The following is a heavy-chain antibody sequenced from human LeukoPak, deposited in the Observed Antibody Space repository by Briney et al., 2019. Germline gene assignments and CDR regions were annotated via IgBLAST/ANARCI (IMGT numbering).Heavy chain of an antibody. Sequence: ASVKVSCKASGYTFTSYGISWVRQAPGQGLELMGWMNPNSGNTGYAQKFQGRVTMTRNTSISTAYMELSSLRSEDTAVYYCARGDNGGLLWFGELSENFDYWGQGTLVTVSS. J-gene: IGHJ4*02. CDR2: MNPNSGNT. CDR3: ARGDNGGLLWFGELSENFDY. V-gene: IGHV1-8*02. D-gene: IGHD3-10*01. CDR1: GYTFTSYG.